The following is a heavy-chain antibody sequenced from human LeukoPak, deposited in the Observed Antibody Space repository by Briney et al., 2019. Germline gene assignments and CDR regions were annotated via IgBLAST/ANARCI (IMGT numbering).Heavy chain of an antibody. CDR2: ISKGGRTI. CDR1: GFTFSDYY. Sequence: GGSLRLSCAASGFTFSDYYMSWIRQAPGKGLEWVSYISKGGRTIFYADSVKGRFTISRDNAKNSLFLQMNSLRAEDTAVYYCAKDLSGSPTYYFDYWGQGTLVTVSS. CDR3: AKDLSGSPTYYFDY. V-gene: IGHV3-11*04. J-gene: IGHJ4*02. D-gene: IGHD1-26*01.